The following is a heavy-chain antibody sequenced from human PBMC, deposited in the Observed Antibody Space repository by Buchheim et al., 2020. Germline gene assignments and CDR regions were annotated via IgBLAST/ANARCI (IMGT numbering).Heavy chain of an antibody. CDR2: ISYDGSNK. D-gene: IGHD5-18*01. V-gene: IGHV3-30*18. J-gene: IGHJ4*02. CDR1: GFTFSSYG. Sequence: QVQLVESGGGVVQPGRSLRLSCAASGFTFSSYGMHWVRQAPGKGLEWVAVISYDGSNKYYADSVKGRFTISRDNSKNTLYLQRNSLRAEDTAVYYCAKVGQRWLLFDYWGQGTL. CDR3: AKVGQRWLLFDY.